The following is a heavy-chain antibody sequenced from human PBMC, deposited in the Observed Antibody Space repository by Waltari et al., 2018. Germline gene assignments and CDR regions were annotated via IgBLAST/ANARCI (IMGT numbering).Heavy chain of an antibody. Sequence: EVQLVESGGTLIQPGGSLRLSCAISGVAVTANFFTWVRQAPGKGLECVSIIHIGGATDYADSVRVRFTISRDSSKNTLYLQMNSLRVDDTAVYYCARQLGYSYALGSWGQGTLVTVSS. V-gene: IGHV3-53*01. CDR3: ARQLGYSYALGS. CDR2: IHIGGAT. J-gene: IGHJ5*02. D-gene: IGHD5-18*01. CDR1: GVAVTANF.